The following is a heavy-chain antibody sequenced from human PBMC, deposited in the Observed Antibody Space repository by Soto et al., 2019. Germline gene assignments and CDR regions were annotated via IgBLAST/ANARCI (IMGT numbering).Heavy chain of an antibody. CDR2: IDPDSGYT. CDR1: GYTFTGYY. J-gene: IGHJ4*02. V-gene: IGHV1-2*02. Sequence: ASVKVSCKASGYTFTGYYLHWVRQAPGQGPEWVGKIDPDSGYTDQSQKFQGRVTLTRDTAIDTAYMELTRLTLDDTAIYYCARGPLEWGQGTLVTFSS. CDR3: ARGPLE.